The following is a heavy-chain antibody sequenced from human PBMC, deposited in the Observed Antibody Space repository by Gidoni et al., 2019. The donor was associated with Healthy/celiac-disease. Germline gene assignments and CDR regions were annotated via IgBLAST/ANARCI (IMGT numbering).Heavy chain of an antibody. CDR2: MNRNSGNT. CDR1: GYTFTSYD. CDR3: ARGSGQLQNY. V-gene: IGHV1-8*01. D-gene: IGHD2-2*01. Sequence: QVQLVQSGAAVKKTGASVKVSCKASGYTFTSYDLSWVQQATGQGLEWMGWMNRNSGNTGYAQKFQGRVTMTSNTSISTAYMGLSSLRSEDTSVYYCARGSGQLQNYWGQGTLVTVSS. J-gene: IGHJ4*02.